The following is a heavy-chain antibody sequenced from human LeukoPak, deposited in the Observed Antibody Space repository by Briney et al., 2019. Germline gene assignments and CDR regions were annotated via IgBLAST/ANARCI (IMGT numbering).Heavy chain of an antibody. V-gene: IGHV1-2*02. J-gene: IGHJ4*02. CDR2: INPNSGGT. CDR1: GYTFTGYY. Sequence: ASVKVSCKASGYTFTGYYMHWVRQAPGQGLEWMGWINPNSGGTNYAQKFQGRVTMTRDTSISTAYMELSRLRSDDTAVYYCARDGAGISMVRGVISLSFDYWGQGTLVTVSS. CDR3: ARDGAGISMVRGVISLSFDY. D-gene: IGHD3-10*01.